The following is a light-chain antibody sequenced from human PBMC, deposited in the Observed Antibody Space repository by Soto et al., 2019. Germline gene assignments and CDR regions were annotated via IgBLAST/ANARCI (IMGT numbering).Light chain of an antibody. J-gene: IGLJ2*01. Sequence: QSALTQPASVSGSPGQSITISCTGTSGDIGAYNFVSWYQQNPGKDPKLVIYDVSNRPPGVSNRFSGSKSGNTASLTISGLQAEDEADYYCSSYTTTFALVFGGGTKLTVL. CDR3: SSYTTTFALV. CDR2: DVS. V-gene: IGLV2-14*01. CDR1: SGDIGAYNF.